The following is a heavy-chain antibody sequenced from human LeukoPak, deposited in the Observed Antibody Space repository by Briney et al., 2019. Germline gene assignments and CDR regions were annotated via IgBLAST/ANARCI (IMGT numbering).Heavy chain of an antibody. CDR2: INPNSGGT. Sequence: GASVKVSCKASGYTFTGYYMHWVRQAPGQGLEWMGWINPNSGGTNYAQKFQGRVTMTRDTSISTAYMGLSRLRSDDTAVYYCARTGSSSWPMYAFDIWGQGTMVTVSS. V-gene: IGHV1-2*02. CDR1: GYTFTGYY. D-gene: IGHD6-13*01. J-gene: IGHJ3*02. CDR3: ARTGSSSWPMYAFDI.